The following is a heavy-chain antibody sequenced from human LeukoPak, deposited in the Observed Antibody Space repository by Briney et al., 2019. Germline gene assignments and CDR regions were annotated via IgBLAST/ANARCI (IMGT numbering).Heavy chain of an antibody. D-gene: IGHD3-10*01. CDR3: AKDILWFGELFLFDY. CDR1: GFTFSSYA. J-gene: IGHJ4*02. V-gene: IGHV3-23*01. Sequence: GGSLRLSYAASGFTFSSYAMSWVRQAPGKGLEWVSAISGSGGSTYYADSVKGRFTISRDNSKNTLYLQMNSLRAEDTVVYYCAKDILWFGELFLFDYWGQGSLVTVYS. CDR2: ISGSGGST.